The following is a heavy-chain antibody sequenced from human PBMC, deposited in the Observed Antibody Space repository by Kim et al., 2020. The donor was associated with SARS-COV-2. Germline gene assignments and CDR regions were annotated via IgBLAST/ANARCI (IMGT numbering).Heavy chain of an antibody. D-gene: IGHD2-15*01. CDR1: GFTVSSNY. CDR2: IYTGGTT. J-gene: IGHJ5*02. Sequence: GGSLRLSCAASGFTVSSNYMSWVRQAPGKGLEWVSVIYTGGTTRYADSVRGRFTISRDNSKNTLYLQMNSLRAEDTAVYYCARGLGECSGGRCRYNWFDPWGQGTLVTVSS. V-gene: IGHV3-53*01. CDR3: ARGLGECSGGRCRYNWFDP.